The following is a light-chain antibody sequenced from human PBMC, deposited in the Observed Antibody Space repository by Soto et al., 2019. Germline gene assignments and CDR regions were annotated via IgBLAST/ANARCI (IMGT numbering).Light chain of an antibody. J-gene: IGKJ1*01. Sequence: DIQMTQSPSTLSASVGDRVTITCRASQSISSWLAWYQQKPGKAPKLLIYKASSLKSGVPSRFSGSGSGTEFTLTSSSLQPDDFTTYYFQQYNSYWTFGQGTKVEIK. CDR2: KAS. CDR1: QSISSW. CDR3: QQYNSYWT. V-gene: IGKV1-5*03.